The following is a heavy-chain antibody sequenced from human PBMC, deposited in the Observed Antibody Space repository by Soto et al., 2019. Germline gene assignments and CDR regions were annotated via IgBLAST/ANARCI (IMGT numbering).Heavy chain of an antibody. CDR2: VHYTAST. CDR1: EGSINWSPDY. J-gene: IGHJ3*02. D-gene: IGHD2-15*01. Sequence: PSETLSLTCTVSEGSINWSPDYWGWLRQPPGKEPQWIASVHYTASTYYNPSLKSRVTISVDTSKNQFSLSLRSVTAADTAIYYCARATPGYPGRAFHIWGQGKMVTVSS. CDR3: ARATPGYPGRAFHI. V-gene: IGHV4-39*02.